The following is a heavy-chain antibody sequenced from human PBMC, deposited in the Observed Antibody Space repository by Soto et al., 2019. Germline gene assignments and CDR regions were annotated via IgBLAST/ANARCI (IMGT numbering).Heavy chain of an antibody. CDR1: GGSMTSYY. Sequence: SETLSLTCTVSGGSMTSYYWTWIRQPAGKGLEWIGRVYSSGGTHYNPSLKSRVTISLDTSKNQFSLRLLSVTDADTAVYFCARGQRFSDWFDPWGQGISVPVSS. D-gene: IGHD3-3*01. CDR2: VYSSGGT. V-gene: IGHV4-4*07. CDR3: ARGQRFSDWFDP. J-gene: IGHJ5*02.